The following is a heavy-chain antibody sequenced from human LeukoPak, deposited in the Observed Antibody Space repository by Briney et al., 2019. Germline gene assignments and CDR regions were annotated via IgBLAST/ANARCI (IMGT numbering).Heavy chain of an antibody. CDR3: ARVGPGGTTSFGY. V-gene: IGHV1-2*02. CDR2: INPNSGGT. D-gene: IGHD1-7*01. Sequence: ASVKVSCKASGYTFTSYYMHWVRQAPGQGLEWMGWINPNSGGTNYAQKFQGRVTMTRDTSISTAYMELSRLRSDDTAVYYCARVGPGGTTSFGYWGQGTLVTVSS. CDR1: GYTFTSYY. J-gene: IGHJ4*02.